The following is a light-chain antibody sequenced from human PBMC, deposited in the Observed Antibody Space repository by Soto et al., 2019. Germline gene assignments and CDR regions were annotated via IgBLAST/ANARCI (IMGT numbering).Light chain of an antibody. CDR1: SSDVGSYNI. V-gene: IGLV2-23*01. Sequence: QPVLTQPASVSGSPGQSITISCTGTSSDVGSYNIVSWYQQHPDKAPKLMIYEGFKRPSGVSDRFSGTKSGNTASLTISGLQAEDEADYYCCSYEGSYVFGTGTKVTVL. CDR2: EGF. J-gene: IGLJ1*01. CDR3: CSYEGSYV.